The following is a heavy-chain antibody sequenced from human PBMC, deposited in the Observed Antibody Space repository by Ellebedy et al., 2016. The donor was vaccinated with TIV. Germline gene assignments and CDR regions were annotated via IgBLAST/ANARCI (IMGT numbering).Heavy chain of an antibody. V-gene: IGHV4-34*01. CDR2: INHSGST. CDR1: GGSFSGYY. Sequence: SETLSLXCAVYGGSFSGYYWSWIRQPPGKGLEWIGEINHSGSTNYNPSLKSRVTISVDTSKNQFSLKLSSVTAADTAVYYCARRRITMVRGVFDYWGQGTLVTVSS. CDR3: ARRRITMVRGVFDY. J-gene: IGHJ4*02. D-gene: IGHD3-10*01.